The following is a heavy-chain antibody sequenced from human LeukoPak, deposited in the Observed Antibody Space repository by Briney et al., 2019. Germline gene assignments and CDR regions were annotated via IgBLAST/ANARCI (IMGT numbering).Heavy chain of an antibody. J-gene: IGHJ3*02. D-gene: IGHD3-22*01. V-gene: IGHV5-51*01. Sequence: GESLKISCNGSGYSFTSYWIGWVRQMPGKGLEWMGIIYPGDSDTRYSTSFQGQVTISADKSISTAYLQWSSLKATDTAMYYCARQRSYYDSSGYYYAFDIWGQGTMVTVSS. CDR2: IYPGDSDT. CDR3: ARQRSYYDSSGYYYAFDI. CDR1: GYSFTSYW.